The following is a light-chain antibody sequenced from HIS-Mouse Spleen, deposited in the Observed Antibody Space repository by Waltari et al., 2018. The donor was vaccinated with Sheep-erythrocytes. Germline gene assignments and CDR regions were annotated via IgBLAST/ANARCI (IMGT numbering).Light chain of an antibody. CDR1: SSDVGGYND. Sequence: QAALTQPRSVSGSPGQSVTISCTGTSSDVGGYNDVPWYQQHPGKAPKLMIYDVSKRPSVVPDRFSGSKSGNTASLTISGLQAEDEADYYCCSYAGSYNHVFATGTKVTVL. V-gene: IGLV2-11*01. J-gene: IGLJ1*01. CDR3: CSYAGSYNHV. CDR2: DVS.